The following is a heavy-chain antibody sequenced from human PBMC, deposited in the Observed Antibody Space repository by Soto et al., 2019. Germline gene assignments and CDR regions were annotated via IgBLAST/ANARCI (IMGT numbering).Heavy chain of an antibody. D-gene: IGHD4-17*01. CDR1: GFSFSSYS. CDR3: ARAVNKRTTVASLSVDDLYYYYMDV. V-gene: IGHV3-21*01. CDR2: IGTRIGYI. J-gene: IGHJ6*03. Sequence: GGSLRLSCAASGFSFSSYSMNWVRQAPGKGLEWVASIGTRIGYIYYADTVGGRFTISRDKAKNSLSLQMNSLRAADTAVYYCARAVNKRTTVASLSVDDLYYYYMDVWGKGTTVTVSS.